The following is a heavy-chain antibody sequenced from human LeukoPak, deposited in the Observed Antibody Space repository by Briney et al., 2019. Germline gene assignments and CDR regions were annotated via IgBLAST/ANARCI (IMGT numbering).Heavy chain of an antibody. J-gene: IGHJ3*02. Sequence: GGSLRLSCAASGFTFSNYYMSWIRQAPGKGLEWVSYISSSGSTIYYADSVKGRFAISRDNAKNSLYLRMNSLRAEDTAVYYCARMTTVTTEGIWGQGTMVTVSS. V-gene: IGHV3-11*04. CDR3: ARMTTVTTEGI. CDR1: GFTFSNYY. D-gene: IGHD4-17*01. CDR2: ISSSGSTI.